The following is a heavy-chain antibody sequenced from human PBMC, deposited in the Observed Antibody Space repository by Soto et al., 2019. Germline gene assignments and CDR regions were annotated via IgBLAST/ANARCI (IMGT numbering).Heavy chain of an antibody. D-gene: IGHD2-2*01. CDR1: GGTFSSYA. V-gene: IGHV1-69*13. CDR3: ARARYHLLHPYYYGMDV. CDR2: IIPIFGTA. J-gene: IGHJ6*02. Sequence: ASVKVSCKASGGTFSSYAISWVRQAPGQGLEWMGGIIPIFGTANYAQKFQGRVTITADESTSTAYMELSSVTAADSAVYFCARARYHLLHPYYYGMDVWGQGTTVTVSS.